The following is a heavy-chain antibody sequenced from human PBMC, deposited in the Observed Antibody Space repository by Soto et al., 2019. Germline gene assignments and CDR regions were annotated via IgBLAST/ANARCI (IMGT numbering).Heavy chain of an antibody. CDR2: INSDGSST. CDR3: ARANPSYYYGMDV. V-gene: IGHV3-74*01. Sequence: GGSLRLSCAASEFTFSSYWMHWVRQAPGKGLVWVSRINSDGSSTSYADSVKGRFTISRDNAKNTLYLQMNSLRAEDTAAYYCARANPSYYYGMDVWGQGTTVTVSS. D-gene: IGHD7-27*01. CDR1: EFTFSSYW. J-gene: IGHJ6*02.